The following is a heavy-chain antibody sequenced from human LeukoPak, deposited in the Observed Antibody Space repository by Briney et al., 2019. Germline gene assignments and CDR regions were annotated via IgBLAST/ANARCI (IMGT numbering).Heavy chain of an antibody. CDR2: IYYSGST. D-gene: IGHD3-22*01. Sequence: PSETLSLTCTVSGGSISSYYWSWIRQPPGKGLEWIGYIYYSGSTNYNPSLKSRVTISVDTSKNQFSLKLGSVTAADTAVYYCAGNHERNYYDSSGYFDYWGQGTLVTVSS. V-gene: IGHV4-59*01. CDR1: GGSISSYY. CDR3: AGNHERNYYDSSGYFDY. J-gene: IGHJ4*02.